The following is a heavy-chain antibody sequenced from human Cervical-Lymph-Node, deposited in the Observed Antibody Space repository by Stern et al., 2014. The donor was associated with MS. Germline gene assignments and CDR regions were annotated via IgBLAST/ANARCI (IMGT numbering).Heavy chain of an antibody. D-gene: IGHD4-23*01. CDR1: GGSISSYY. Sequence: QVQLQESGPGLVKPSETLSLTCTVSGGSISSYYWSRIRQPPGQGLEWIGYIYYSGSTNYNPSLKSRVTISVDTSKNQFSLKLSSVTAADTAVYYCARERDVTLDYWGQGTLVTVSS. CDR2: IYYSGST. CDR3: ARERDVTLDY. V-gene: IGHV4-59*01. J-gene: IGHJ4*02.